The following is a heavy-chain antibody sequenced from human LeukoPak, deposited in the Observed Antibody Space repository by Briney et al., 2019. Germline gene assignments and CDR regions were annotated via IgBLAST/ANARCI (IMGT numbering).Heavy chain of an antibody. CDR2: IVVGSGST. CDR3: AAADCSSTSCYYFDY. J-gene: IGHJ4*02. CDR1: GFTFTSSA. V-gene: IGHV1-58*01. D-gene: IGHD2-2*01. Sequence: EASVKVSCKASGFTFTSSAVQWVRQARGQRLEWIGWIVVGSGSTNYAQKFQERVTITRDMSTSTAYMELSSLRSEDTAVYYCAAADCSSTSCYYFDYWGQGTLVTVSS.